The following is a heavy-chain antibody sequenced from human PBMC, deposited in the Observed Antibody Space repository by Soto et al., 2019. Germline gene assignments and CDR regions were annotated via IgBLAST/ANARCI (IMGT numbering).Heavy chain of an antibody. CDR2: FDPEDGET. CDR1: GYTLTELS. D-gene: IGHD2-21*02. J-gene: IGHJ6*02. V-gene: IGHV1-24*01. Sequence: QVQLVQSGAEVKKPGASVKVSSKVSGYTLTELSMHWVRQAPGKGLEWMGGFDPEDGETIYAQKFQGRVTMTADTSIATAYMELSSLRCEDTAVYVCATLRVVTTYSDYGMDVWGQGTTVTVSS. CDR3: ATLRVVTTYSDYGMDV.